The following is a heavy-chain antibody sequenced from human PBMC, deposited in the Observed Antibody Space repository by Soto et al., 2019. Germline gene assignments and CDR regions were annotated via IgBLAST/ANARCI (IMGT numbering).Heavy chain of an antibody. CDR3: AREADYVNWFDP. V-gene: IGHV3-48*01. CDR1: GFTFSSNS. Sequence: GGSLRLSCAASGFTFSSNSMNWVRQAPGKGLEWVSSISSTSSTIYYADSVKGRFTISRDNAKNSLYLQMNSLRAEDTAVYYCAREADYVNWFDPWGQGTLVTVSS. D-gene: IGHD4-17*01. CDR2: ISSTSSTI. J-gene: IGHJ5*02.